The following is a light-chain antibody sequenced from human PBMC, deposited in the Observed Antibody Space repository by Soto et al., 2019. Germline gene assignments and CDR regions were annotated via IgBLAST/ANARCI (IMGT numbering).Light chain of an antibody. V-gene: IGKV3-11*01. CDR3: QQRSNGLVT. CDR1: QSVSSY. Sequence: EIVLTQSPATLSLSPGERATLSCRASQSVSSYLAWYQQKPGQAPRLLIYDASNRATGIPARFSGSGSGTDFPLTISSLEPEDFAVYYCQQRSNGLVTFGPGTKVDFK. J-gene: IGKJ3*01. CDR2: DAS.